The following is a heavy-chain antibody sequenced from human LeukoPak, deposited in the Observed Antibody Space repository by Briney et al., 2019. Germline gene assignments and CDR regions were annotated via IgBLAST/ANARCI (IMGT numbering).Heavy chain of an antibody. CDR3: ARGREYYDIFTGYYYFDY. D-gene: IGHD3-9*01. V-gene: IGHV1-18*04. CDR1: GYTFTSYG. Sequence: ASVKVSCTASGYTFTSYGISWVRQAPGQGLEWMGWISAYNGNTNYAQKLQGRVTMTTDTSTSTAYMELRSLKSYDTAGYYCARGREYYDIFTGYYYFDYWGQGTLVTVSS. J-gene: IGHJ4*02. CDR2: ISAYNGNT.